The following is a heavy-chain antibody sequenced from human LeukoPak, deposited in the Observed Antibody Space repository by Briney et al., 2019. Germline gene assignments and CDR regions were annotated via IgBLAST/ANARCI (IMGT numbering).Heavy chain of an antibody. CDR3: ARSNLVGYCSSTSCYGPDAFDI. J-gene: IGHJ3*02. CDR2: ISSSGSTI. Sequence: PGGSLRLSCAASGFTFSDYYMSWIRQAPGKGLEWVSYISSSGSTIYYADSVKGRFTISRDNAKNSLYLQMNSLRAEDTAVYYCARSNLVGYCSSTSCYGPDAFDIWGQGTMVTVSS. D-gene: IGHD2-2*01. CDR1: GFTFSDYY. V-gene: IGHV3-11*01.